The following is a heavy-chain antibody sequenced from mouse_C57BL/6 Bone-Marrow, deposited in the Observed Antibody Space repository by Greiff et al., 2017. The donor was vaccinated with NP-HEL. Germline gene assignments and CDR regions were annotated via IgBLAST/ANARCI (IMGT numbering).Heavy chain of an antibody. D-gene: IGHD4-1*01. J-gene: IGHJ3*01. CDR1: GYTFTSYG. CDR2: IYPRSGNT. Sequence: LVESGAELARPGASVKLSCKASGYTFTSYGISWVKQRTGQGLEWIGEIYPRSGNTYYNEKFKGKATLTADKSSSTAYMELRSLTSEDSAVYFCARSELGRFAYWGQGTLVTVSA. V-gene: IGHV1-81*01. CDR3: ARSELGRFAY.